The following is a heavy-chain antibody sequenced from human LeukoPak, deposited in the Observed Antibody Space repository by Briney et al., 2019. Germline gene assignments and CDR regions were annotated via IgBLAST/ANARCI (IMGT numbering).Heavy chain of an antibody. CDR3: ARDRIEQQRTLGRSTTYYNYYYMDV. CDR1: GFTFSSYW. D-gene: IGHD6-13*01. J-gene: IGHJ6*03. V-gene: IGHV3-74*01. Sequence: GGSLRLSCAASGFTFSSYWIHWVRQAPGKGLVWVSRINSDGSSTSYADSVKGRFTISRDNAKNTLYLQMNSLRAEDTAVYYCARDRIEQQRTLGRSTTYYNYYYMDVWGKGTTVTVSS. CDR2: INSDGSST.